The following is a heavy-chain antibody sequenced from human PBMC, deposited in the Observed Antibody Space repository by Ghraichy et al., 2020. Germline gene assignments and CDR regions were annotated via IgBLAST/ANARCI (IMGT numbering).Heavy chain of an antibody. J-gene: IGHJ2*01. CDR2: INPNSGGT. V-gene: IGHV1-2*06. Sequence: ASVKVSCKASGYTFTGYYMHWVRQAPGQGLEWMGRINPNSGGTNYAQKFQGRVTMTRDTSISTAYMELSRLRSDDTAVYYCARAKDYGDYHRYFDLWGRGTLVTVSS. D-gene: IGHD4-17*01. CDR3: ARAKDYGDYHRYFDL. CDR1: GYTFTGYY.